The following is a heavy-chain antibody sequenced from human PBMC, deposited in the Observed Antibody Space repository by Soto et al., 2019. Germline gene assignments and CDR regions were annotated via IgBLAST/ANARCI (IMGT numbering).Heavy chain of an antibody. Sequence: PGGSLRLSCAASGFTFSSYAMHWVRQAPGKGLEWVAVISYDGSNKYYADSVKGRFTISRDNSKNTLFLQMNSLRAEDTAVYYCARVRYSSSPHCDYWGHGTLVTVS. D-gene: IGHD6-6*01. J-gene: IGHJ4*01. CDR3: ARVRYSSSPHCDY. CDR1: GFTFSSYA. CDR2: ISYDGSNK. V-gene: IGHV3-30-3*01.